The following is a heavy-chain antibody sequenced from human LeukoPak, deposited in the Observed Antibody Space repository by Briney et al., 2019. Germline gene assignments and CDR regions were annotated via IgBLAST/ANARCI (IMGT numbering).Heavy chain of an antibody. D-gene: IGHD2-2*02. CDR1: GYTFTGYY. Sequence: ASVKVSCKASGYTFTGYYMHWVRQAPGQGLEWMGWINPNSGGTNYAQKFQGRVTMTRDTSISTAYMELSRLRSDDTAVYYCARAAKGYCSSTSCYTDYYYYMDVWGKGTTVTVSS. J-gene: IGHJ6*03. V-gene: IGHV1-2*02. CDR2: INPNSGGT. CDR3: ARAAKGYCSSTSCYTDYYYYMDV.